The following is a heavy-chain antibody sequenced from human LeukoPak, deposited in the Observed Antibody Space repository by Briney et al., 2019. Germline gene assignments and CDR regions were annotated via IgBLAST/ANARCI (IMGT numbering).Heavy chain of an antibody. J-gene: IGHJ5*02. CDR3: ARADDSSGYNWFDP. Sequence: SETLSLTCTVSGGSISSYYWSWIRQPPGKGLEWIGYIYYSGSTNYNPSLKSRVTISVDTSKNQFSLKLSSVTAADTAVYYCARADDSSGYNWFDPWGQGTLVTVSS. V-gene: IGHV4-59*08. D-gene: IGHD3-22*01. CDR1: GGSISSYY. CDR2: IYYSGST.